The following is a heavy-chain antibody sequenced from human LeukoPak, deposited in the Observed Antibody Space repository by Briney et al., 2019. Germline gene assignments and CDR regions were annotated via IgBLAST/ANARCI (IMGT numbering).Heavy chain of an antibody. CDR3: ARAETGSGGKGVDY. V-gene: IGHV3-21*01. Sequence: GGSLRLSCAASGFTFSSYSMNWVRQAPGKGLEWVSSISSSSSYIYYADSVKGRFTISRDNAKNSLYLQMNSLRAEDTAVYYCARAETGSGGKGVDYWDQGTLVTVSS. CDR1: GFTFSSYS. CDR2: ISSSSSYI. D-gene: IGHD3-10*01. J-gene: IGHJ4*02.